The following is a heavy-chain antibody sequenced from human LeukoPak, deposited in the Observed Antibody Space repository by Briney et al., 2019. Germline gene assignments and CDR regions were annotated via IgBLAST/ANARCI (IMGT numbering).Heavy chain of an antibody. D-gene: IGHD6-13*01. CDR3: AKDWRAAAVGYGMDV. V-gene: IGHV3-23*01. Sequence: GGSLRLSRAASGFTLSSHSMSWVRQASGKGLGGGSAISGSGGSTYYTDSVKGRFTISRDNSKNTLYLQMNSLRAEDTAVYYCAKDWRAAAVGYGMDVWGQGTTVTVSS. J-gene: IGHJ6*02. CDR2: ISGSGGST. CDR1: GFTLSSHS.